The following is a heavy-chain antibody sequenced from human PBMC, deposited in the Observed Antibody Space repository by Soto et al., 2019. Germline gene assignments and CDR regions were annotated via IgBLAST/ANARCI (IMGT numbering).Heavy chain of an antibody. CDR1: GFTFSSYA. CDR3: AREGGSYYRTLDP. Sequence: QVQLVESGGGVVQPGRSLRLSCAASGFTFSSYAMHWVRQAPGKGLEWVAVISYDGSNKYYVDSVKGRFTISRDNSKNTLYLQMNSLRAEDTAVYYCAREGGSYYRTLDPWGQGTLVTVSS. D-gene: IGHD1-26*01. J-gene: IGHJ5*02. V-gene: IGHV3-30-3*01. CDR2: ISYDGSNK.